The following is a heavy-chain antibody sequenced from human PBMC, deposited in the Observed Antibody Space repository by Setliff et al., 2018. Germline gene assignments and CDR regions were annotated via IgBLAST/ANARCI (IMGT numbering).Heavy chain of an antibody. CDR2: ITPIFETA. J-gene: IGHJ3*02. V-gene: IGHV1-69*06. CDR3: ARGAVNWAAFNI. D-gene: IGHD3-16*01. Sequence: ASVKVSCKASGGTFSGYAFSWVRQAPGQGPEWMGGITPIFETAHYAEKFRDRVTITADKSTTTVHMELSRLVSEDTAVYFCARGAVNWAAFNIWGQGTLVTVSS. CDR1: GGTFSGYA.